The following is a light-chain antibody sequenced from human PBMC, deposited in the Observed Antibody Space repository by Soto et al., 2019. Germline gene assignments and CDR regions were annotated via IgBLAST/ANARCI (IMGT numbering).Light chain of an antibody. CDR3: SSYTSSSTLVV. V-gene: IGLV2-14*01. CDR1: SSDVGGYNY. J-gene: IGLJ2*01. Sequence: QSVLTQPASVSGSPGQSITISCTGTSSDVGGYNYVSWYQQHPGKAPKLMIYEVSNRPSGVSNRFSGSKSGTTASLTISGLQAEDEGDYYCSSYTSSSTLVVFGGGTKLTVL. CDR2: EVS.